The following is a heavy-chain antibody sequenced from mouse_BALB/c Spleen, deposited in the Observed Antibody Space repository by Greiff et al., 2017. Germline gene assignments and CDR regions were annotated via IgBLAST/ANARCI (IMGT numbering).Heavy chain of an antibody. CDR2: IRSKSNNYAT. D-gene: IGHD2-10*02. CDR3: VRHEGYGKGYYAMDY. V-gene: IGHV10-1*02. J-gene: IGHJ4*01. Sequence: EVKLVESGGGLVQPKGSLKLSCAASGFTFNTYAMNWVRQAPGKGLEWVARIRSKSNNYATYSADSVKDRFTISRDDSQSMLYLQMNNLKTEDTAMYYCVRHEGYGKGYYAMDYWGQGTSVTVSS. CDR1: GFTFNTYA.